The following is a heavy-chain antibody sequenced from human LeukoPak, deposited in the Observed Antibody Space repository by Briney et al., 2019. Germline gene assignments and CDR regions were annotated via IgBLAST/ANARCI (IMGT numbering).Heavy chain of an antibody. D-gene: IGHD1-26*01. V-gene: IGHV1-18*01. J-gene: IGHJ4*02. CDR2: ISAYNGNT. CDR3: ARREWELLDNS. Sequence: GASVKISCKASGYTFTSYGISWVRQAPGQGLEWMGWISAYNGNTNYAQKLQGRVTMTTDTSTSTAYMELRSLRSDDTAVYCCARREWELLDNSWGQGDLVTVSS. CDR1: GYTFTSYG.